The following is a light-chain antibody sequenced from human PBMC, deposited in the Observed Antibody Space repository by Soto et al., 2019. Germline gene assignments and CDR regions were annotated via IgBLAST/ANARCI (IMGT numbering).Light chain of an antibody. Sequence: QSALTQPRSVSGSPGQSVTISCTGTSNDVGAYNFVSWYQQHPGKAPKLMIYEVSNRPSGVSNRFSGSKSGNTASLTISGLQDEDEADYYCSSYTTSTTRIIFGGGTKLTVL. V-gene: IGLV2-14*01. CDR3: SSYTTSTTRII. CDR1: SNDVGAYNF. J-gene: IGLJ2*01. CDR2: EVS.